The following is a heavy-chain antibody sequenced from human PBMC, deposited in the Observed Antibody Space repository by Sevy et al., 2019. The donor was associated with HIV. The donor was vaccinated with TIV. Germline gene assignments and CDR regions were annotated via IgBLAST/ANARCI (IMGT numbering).Heavy chain of an antibody. V-gene: IGHV3-21*04. J-gene: IGHJ4*02. CDR2: ISSGSSYI. CDR1: GLTFSYYD. Sequence: GGSLRLSCAASGLTFSYYDMNWVRQAPGKGLEWVSSISSGSSYIFYADSVKGRFTISRDNAKNSLYLQMNSLRAEDTAVYYCASPLNYYDSPSAYWGQGTLVTVSS. CDR3: ASPLNYYDSPSAY. D-gene: IGHD3-22*01.